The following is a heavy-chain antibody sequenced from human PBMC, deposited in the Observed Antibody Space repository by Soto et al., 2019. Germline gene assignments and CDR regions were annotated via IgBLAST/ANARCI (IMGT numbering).Heavy chain of an antibody. CDR1: GFTFSSYG. CDR3: AGTTAILDY. V-gene: IGHV3-30*03. CDR2: ISYDGSNK. J-gene: IGHJ4*01. Sequence: QVQLVESGGGVVQPGRSLRLSCAASGFTFSSYGMHWVRQAPGKGLEWVAVISYDGSNKYYADSVKGRFTISRDNSKNTLYLQMNSLRAEDTAVYYCAGTTAILDYWGHGTLVTVSS. D-gene: IGHD4-4*01.